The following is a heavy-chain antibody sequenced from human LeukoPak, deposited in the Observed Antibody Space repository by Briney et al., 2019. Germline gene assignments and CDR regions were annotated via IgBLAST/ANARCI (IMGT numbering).Heavy chain of an antibody. CDR3: ARELPENDAFDI. J-gene: IGHJ3*02. D-gene: IGHD2-2*01. CDR1: GFTFSSYA. Sequence: PGGSLRLSCAASGFTFSSYAMSWVRQAPGKGLEWVANIRQDGSEKYYVDSVKGRFTISRDNAKNSLYLQMNSQRAEDTAVYYCARELPENDAFDIWGQGTMVTVSS. V-gene: IGHV3-7*01. CDR2: IRQDGSEK.